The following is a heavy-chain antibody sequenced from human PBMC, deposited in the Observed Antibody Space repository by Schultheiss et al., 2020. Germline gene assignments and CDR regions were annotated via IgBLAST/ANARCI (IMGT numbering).Heavy chain of an antibody. V-gene: IGHV3-30*02. CDR3: AKDLDGYNDGDY. J-gene: IGHJ4*02. CDR2: IWYDGSNK. D-gene: IGHD5-24*01. Sequence: GSLRLSCAASGFTFSSYGMHWVRQAPGKGLEWVAVIWYDGSNKYYADSVKGRFTISRDNSKNTLYLQMNSLRAEDTAVYYCAKDLDGYNDGDYWGQGTLVTVSS. CDR1: GFTFSSYG.